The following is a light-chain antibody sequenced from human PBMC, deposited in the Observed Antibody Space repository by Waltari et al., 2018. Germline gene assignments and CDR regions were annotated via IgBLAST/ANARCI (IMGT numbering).Light chain of an antibody. V-gene: IGKV3-11*01. J-gene: IGKJ1*01. CDR1: QSVSSQ. Sequence: EIVLTQSQATLSLSPGEGATLSCRDSQSVSSQLVWYQQKRGQARRLLIYDASNRSTGIPSSFSGSGSWTDFTLTISSLEPEDFAVYYCQQCNNSPPTFGQGTNVDIK. CDR2: DAS. CDR3: QQCNNSPPT.